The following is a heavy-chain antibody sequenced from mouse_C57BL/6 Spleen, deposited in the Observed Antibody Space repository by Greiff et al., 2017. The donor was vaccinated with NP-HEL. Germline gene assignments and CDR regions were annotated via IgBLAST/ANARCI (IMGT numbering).Heavy chain of an antibody. Sequence: VQRVESGPGLVAPSQSLSITCTVSGFSLTSYAISWVRQPPGKGLEWLGVIWTGGGTNYNSALKSRLSISKDNSKSQVFLKMNSLQTDDTARYYCARKASTMVTHYAMDYWGQGTSVTVSS. J-gene: IGHJ4*01. D-gene: IGHD2-2*01. CDR1: GFSLTSYA. CDR2: IWTGGGT. CDR3: ARKASTMVTHYAMDY. V-gene: IGHV2-9-1*01.